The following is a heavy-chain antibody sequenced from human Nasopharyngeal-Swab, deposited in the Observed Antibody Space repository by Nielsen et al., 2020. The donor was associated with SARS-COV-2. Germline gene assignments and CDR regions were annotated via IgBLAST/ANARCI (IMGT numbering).Heavy chain of an antibody. CDR1: GDTCTGYY. V-gene: IGHV1-2*02. CDR2: INPNSGGT. J-gene: IGHJ3*02. D-gene: IGHD2-21*02. CDR3: ARAGDCGGDCSRHDAFDI. Sequence: ASVKVSCKASGDTCTGYYMHWVRQAPGQGLEWMGWINPNSGGTNYAQKFQGRVNMTRDTSISTAYMELSRLRSDDTAVYYCARAGDCGGDCSRHDAFDIWGQGTMVTVSS.